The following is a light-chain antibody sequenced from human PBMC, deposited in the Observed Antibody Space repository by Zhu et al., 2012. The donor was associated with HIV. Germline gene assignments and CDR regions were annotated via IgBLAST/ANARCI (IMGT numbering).Light chain of an antibody. J-gene: IGKJ4*01. CDR1: GSVRSF. CDR2: DTS. Sequence: IVLTQSPATLSLSPGERATVSCRASGSVRSFLAWYQQKPGQAPRLLIYDTSKRATGIPARFSGSGSGTDFTLTISSLEPEDFALYYCQQRSSWPLTFGGGTKVE. CDR3: QQRSSWPLT. V-gene: IGKV3-11*01.